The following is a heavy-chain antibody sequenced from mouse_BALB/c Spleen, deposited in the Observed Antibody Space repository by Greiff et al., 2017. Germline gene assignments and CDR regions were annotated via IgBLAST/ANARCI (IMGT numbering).Heavy chain of an antibody. D-gene: IGHD1-2*01. V-gene: IGHV3-2*02. CDR3: ARRNYYGYYAMDY. CDR2: ISYSGST. CDR1: GYSITSDYA. Sequence: VQLQQSGPGLVKPSQSLSLTCTVTGYSITSDYAWNWIRQFPGNKLEWMGYISYSGSTSYNPSLKSRISITRDTSKNQFFLQLNSVTTEDTATYYCARRNYYGYYAMDYWGQGTSVTVSS. J-gene: IGHJ4*01.